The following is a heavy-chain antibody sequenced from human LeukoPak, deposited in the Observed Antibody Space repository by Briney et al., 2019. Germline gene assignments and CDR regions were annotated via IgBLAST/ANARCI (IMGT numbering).Heavy chain of an antibody. Sequence: RPGGSLRLSCAASGFTFSSYAMHWVRQAPGKGLEYVSAISSNGGSTYYANSVKGRFTISRDNSKNTLYLQMGSLRAEDMAVYYCASTQSMVGGAIDYWGQGTLVTVSS. CDR2: ISSNGGST. D-gene: IGHD1-26*01. CDR1: GFTFSSYA. V-gene: IGHV3-64*01. J-gene: IGHJ4*02. CDR3: ASTQSMVGGAIDY.